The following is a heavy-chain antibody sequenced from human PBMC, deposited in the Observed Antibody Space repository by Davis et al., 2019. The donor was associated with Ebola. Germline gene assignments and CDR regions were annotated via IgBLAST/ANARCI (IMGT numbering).Heavy chain of an antibody. V-gene: IGHV1-2*06. CDR1: GYTFTAHY. J-gene: IGHJ4*02. D-gene: IGHD6-13*01. CDR2: INPYSGGT. CDR3: ASTLRGIDY. Sequence: ASVKVSCKASGYTFTAHYIHWVRQAPGQGLDWIGRINPYSGGTNYTQKFQGRVTMTRDTSISTAYMELSRLRSDDTAVFYCASTLRGIDYWGQGTLVTVSS.